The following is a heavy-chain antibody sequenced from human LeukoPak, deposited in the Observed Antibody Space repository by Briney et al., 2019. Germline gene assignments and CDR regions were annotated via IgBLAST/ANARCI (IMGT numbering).Heavy chain of an antibody. CDR3: ARGMAAAGTIFDY. D-gene: IGHD6-13*01. CDR2: IYYIGSA. Sequence: SETLSLTCTVSGGSISSYYWSWIRQPPGKGLEWIGYIYYIGSANYNPSLKSRVTISVDTSKNQFSLKPSSVTAADTAVYYCARGMAAAGTIFDYWGQGTLVTVSS. V-gene: IGHV4-59*01. CDR1: GGSISSYY. J-gene: IGHJ4*02.